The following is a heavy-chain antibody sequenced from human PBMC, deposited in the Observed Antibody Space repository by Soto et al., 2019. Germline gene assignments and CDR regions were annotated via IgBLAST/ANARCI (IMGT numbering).Heavy chain of an antibody. D-gene: IGHD1-26*01. Sequence: QVQLVESGGGLVKPGGSLRLSCAASGFTFSDYYMSWIRQAPGKGLEWVSYISSSSSYTNYADSVKGRFTISRDNAKNSRYLQMNSLRAEDTAVYYCASCKVGATVFDYWGQGTLVTVSS. CDR1: GFTFSDYY. CDR3: ASCKVGATVFDY. V-gene: IGHV3-11*05. J-gene: IGHJ4*02. CDR2: ISSSSSYT.